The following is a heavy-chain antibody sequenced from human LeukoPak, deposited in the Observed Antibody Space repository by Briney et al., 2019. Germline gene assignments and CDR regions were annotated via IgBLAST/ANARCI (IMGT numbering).Heavy chain of an antibody. V-gene: IGHV3-64*01. D-gene: IGHD1-26*01. CDR2: ISSNGGST. CDR1: GFTFSSYA. Sequence: PGGSLRLSCAASGFTFSSYAMHWVRQAPGKGLECVSAISSNGGSTYYANSVKGRFTISRDNSKNTLYPQMGSLRAEDMAVYYCARVARGASPLNYYYYYMDVWGKGTTVTVSS. CDR3: ARVARGASPLNYYYYYMDV. J-gene: IGHJ6*03.